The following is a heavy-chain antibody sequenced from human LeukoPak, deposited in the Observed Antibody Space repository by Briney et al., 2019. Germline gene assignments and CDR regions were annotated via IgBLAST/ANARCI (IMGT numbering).Heavy chain of an antibody. Sequence: GGSLRLSCAASGFTFDDYAMHWVRQAPGKGLEWVSGISWNSGSIGYADSVKGRFTISRDNAKNSLYLQMNSLRAEDTALYYCAKFALPHCSGGSCYRNSYYFDYWGQGTLVTVSS. CDR3: AKFALPHCSGGSCYRNSYYFDY. J-gene: IGHJ4*02. CDR1: GFTFDDYA. V-gene: IGHV3-9*01. D-gene: IGHD2-15*01. CDR2: ISWNSGSI.